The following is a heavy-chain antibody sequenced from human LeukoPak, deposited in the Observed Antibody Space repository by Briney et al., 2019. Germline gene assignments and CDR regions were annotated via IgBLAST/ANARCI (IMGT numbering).Heavy chain of an antibody. CDR3: ARDHVARGYYYYGMDV. J-gene: IGHJ6*02. Sequence: PGGSLRLSCAASGFTVSSNYMSWVRQAPGKGLEWASVIYSGGSTYYADSVKGRFTISRHNSKNTLYLQMNSLRAEDTAVYYCARDHVARGYYYYGMDVWGQGTTVTVSS. V-gene: IGHV3-53*04. CDR1: GFTVSSNY. CDR2: IYSGGST. D-gene: IGHD5-12*01.